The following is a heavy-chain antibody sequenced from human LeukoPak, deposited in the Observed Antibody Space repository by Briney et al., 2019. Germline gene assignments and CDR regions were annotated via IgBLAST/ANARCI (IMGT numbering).Heavy chain of an antibody. V-gene: IGHV4-34*01. CDR1: GGSFSGYY. Sequence: SETLSLTCAVYGGSFSGYYWSWIRQPPGKGLERIGEINHSGSTNYNPSLKSRVTISVDTSKNQFSLKLSSVTAADTAVYYCARPDDYGDYFDYWGQGTLVTVSS. J-gene: IGHJ4*02. D-gene: IGHD4-17*01. CDR2: INHSGST. CDR3: ARPDDYGDYFDY.